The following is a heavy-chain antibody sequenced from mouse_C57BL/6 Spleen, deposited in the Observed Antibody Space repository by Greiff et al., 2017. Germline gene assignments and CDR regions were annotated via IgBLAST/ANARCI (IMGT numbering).Heavy chain of an antibody. V-gene: IGHV1-4*01. CDR1: GYTFTSYT. J-gene: IGHJ4*01. D-gene: IGHD1-1*01. CDR3: ARWGSSPYYAMDY. Sequence: VQLQQSGAELARPGASVKMSCKASGYTFTSYTMHWVKQRPGQGLEWIGYINPSSGYTKYNQKFKDKATLTADKSSSTAYMQLSSLTSEDSAVYYWARWGSSPYYAMDYWGQGTSVTVSS. CDR2: INPSSGYT.